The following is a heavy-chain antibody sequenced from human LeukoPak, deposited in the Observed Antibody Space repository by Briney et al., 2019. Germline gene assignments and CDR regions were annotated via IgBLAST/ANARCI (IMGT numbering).Heavy chain of an antibody. V-gene: IGHV4-30-4*01. CDR3: ARKENVYYYFDY. J-gene: IGHJ4*02. D-gene: IGHD3-10*01. CDR2: IYHSGTT. Sequence: SETLSLICTVSGGSISSGDYYWSWIRQPPGKGLEWIGYIYHSGTTYYNPSLQSRVTMSVDTSKNQFSLKLSSVTAVDTAVYYCARKENVYYYFDYWGQGTLVTVSS. CDR1: GGSISSGDYY.